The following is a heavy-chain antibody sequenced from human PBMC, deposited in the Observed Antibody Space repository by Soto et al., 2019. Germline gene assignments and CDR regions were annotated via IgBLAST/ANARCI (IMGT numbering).Heavy chain of an antibody. CDR1: GFTFSDHY. CDR3: VRSGDNYNLLDY. J-gene: IGHJ4*02. Sequence: LRLSCAASGFTFSDHYMSWIRQAPGKGLEWIGYSSNSGSFTRYADSVKDRFSISRDNAKNSLYLQINSLRGDDTAIYYCVRSGDNYNLLDYWGQGTPVTVS. V-gene: IGHV3-11*06. D-gene: IGHD1-1*01. CDR2: SSNSGSFT.